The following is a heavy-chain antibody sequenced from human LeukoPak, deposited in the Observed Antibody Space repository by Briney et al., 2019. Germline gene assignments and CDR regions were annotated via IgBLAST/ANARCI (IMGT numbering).Heavy chain of an antibody. V-gene: IGHV3-7*01. D-gene: IGHD5-18*01. CDR3: ARARGYSYGWTLDY. J-gene: IGHJ4*02. CDR2: IKQDGSEK. CDR1: GFTFSNHW. Sequence: PGGSLRLSCVVSGFTFSNHWMSWVRQAPGKGLEWVANIKQDGSEKYYVDSVKGRFTISRDNAKSTLYLQMNSLSAEDTAVYYCARARGYSYGWTLDYWGQGTLVTVSS.